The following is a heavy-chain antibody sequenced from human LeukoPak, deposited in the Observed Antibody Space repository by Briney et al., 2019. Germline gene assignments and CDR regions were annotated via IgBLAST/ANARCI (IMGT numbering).Heavy chain of an antibody. CDR1: GYSISSGYY. CDR2: IYHSGRT. D-gene: IGHD6-13*01. J-gene: IGHJ5*02. CDR3: ARDPSVAAAGNNWFDP. V-gene: IGHV4-38-2*02. Sequence: PSETLSLTCTVSGYSISSGYYWGWIRQPPGKGLEWIGSIYHSGRTYYSPSLKSRVTISVDTSKNQFSLELNSVTAADTAVYYCARDPSVAAAGNNWFDPWGQGTLVTVSS.